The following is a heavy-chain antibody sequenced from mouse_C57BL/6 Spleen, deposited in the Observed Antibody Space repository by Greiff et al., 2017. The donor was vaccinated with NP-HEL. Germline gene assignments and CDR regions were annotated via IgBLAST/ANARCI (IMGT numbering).Heavy chain of an antibody. CDR1: GYTFTDYY. J-gene: IGHJ4*01. CDR3: ARSGPGAMDY. V-gene: IGHV1-26*01. D-gene: IGHD3-1*01. CDR2: INPNNGGT. Sequence: EVQLQQSGPELVKPGASVKISCKASGYTFTDYYMNWVKQSHGKSLEWIGDINPNNGGTSYNQKFKGKATLTVDKSSSTAYMELRSLTSEDSAVYYCARSGPGAMDYWGQGTSVTVSS.